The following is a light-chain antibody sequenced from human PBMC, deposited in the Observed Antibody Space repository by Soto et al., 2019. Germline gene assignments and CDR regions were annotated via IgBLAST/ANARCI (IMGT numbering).Light chain of an antibody. CDR1: QSISSW. V-gene: IGKV1-5*03. Sequence: DIQMTQSPSTLSASVGDRVTITCRASQSISSWLAWYQQKPGKAPKLLIYRASSLESGVPSRFSGSGSGTEFTLTISSLQPDDFATYYCQQYNSYPYTFGQGTRLEIK. CDR3: QQYNSYPYT. CDR2: RAS. J-gene: IGKJ5*01.